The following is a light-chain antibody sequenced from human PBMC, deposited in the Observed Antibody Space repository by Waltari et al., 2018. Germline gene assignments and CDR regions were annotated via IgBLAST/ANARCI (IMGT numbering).Light chain of an antibody. J-gene: IGLJ1*01. CDR2: GVS. CDR3: CSYAGGSAFV. Sequence: QSALTQPASVSGSPGQSITSSCTGTSSDVGSYNLVSWYQPRPGKAPKLIIYGVSKRPSGVSNRFSGSKSGNTASLTISGLRTEDEADYYCCSYAGGSAFVFGTGTKITVL. V-gene: IGLV2-23*02. CDR1: SSDVGSYNL.